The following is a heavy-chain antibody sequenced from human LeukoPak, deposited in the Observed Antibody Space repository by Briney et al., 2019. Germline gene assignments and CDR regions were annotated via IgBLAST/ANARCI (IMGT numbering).Heavy chain of an antibody. V-gene: IGHV3-48*03. J-gene: IGHJ6*02. CDR1: GFTLSSYE. CDR2: ISGSGSTE. CDR3: ARGGRGYGMDV. Sequence: PGGSLRLSCAASGFTLSSYEINWVRQAPGKGLVWFSSISGSGSTENYADSVTGRFTISRDNAKDSLFLQMNSLRGEDTAVYYCARGGRGYGMDVWGQGTTVTVSS.